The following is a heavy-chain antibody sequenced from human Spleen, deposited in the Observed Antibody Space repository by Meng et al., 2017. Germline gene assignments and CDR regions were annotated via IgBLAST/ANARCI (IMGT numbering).Heavy chain of an antibody. CDR2: ISSSGRYV. CDR1: GFAFSTHN. J-gene: IGHJ4*02. Sequence: GESLKISCAAAGFAFSTHNMNWVRQAPGQGLERVSSISSSGRYVSHADSVQGRFTISRDNAKNLLYLQMNSLRSDDAAVYFCARDIIDYGDKEFDDWGQGTLVTVSS. CDR3: ARDIIDYGDKEFDD. D-gene: IGHD4-17*01. V-gene: IGHV3-21*04.